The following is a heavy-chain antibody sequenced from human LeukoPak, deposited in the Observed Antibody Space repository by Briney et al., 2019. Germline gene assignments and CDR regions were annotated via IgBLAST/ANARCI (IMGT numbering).Heavy chain of an antibody. CDR1: GYTFTTYG. D-gene: IGHD2-21*02. J-gene: IGHJ4*02. V-gene: IGHV1-18*01. Sequence: GASVKVSCKASGYTFTTYGISWVRQAPGQGLEWLGWISGYNGNTNYPQKLQGRVTMITDTSTSTAYMELRSLRSEDTAVYYCARDLRDFCGGDCPYDYWGQGTLVTVSS. CDR2: ISGYNGNT. CDR3: ARDLRDFCGGDCPYDY.